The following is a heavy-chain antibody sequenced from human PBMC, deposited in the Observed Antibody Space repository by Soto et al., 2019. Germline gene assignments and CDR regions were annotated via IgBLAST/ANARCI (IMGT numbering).Heavy chain of an antibody. CDR2: ISYDGSNK. J-gene: IGHJ4*02. CDR3: AKGRWLEIDY. Sequence: QVQLVESGGGVVQPGRSLRLSCAASGFTFSSYGMHWVRQAPGKGLEWVAVISYDGSNKYYADSVKGRFTISRDNSKNTLYLQMNSLRAEDTAVYYCAKGRWLEIDYWGQGTLVTVSS. D-gene: IGHD6-19*01. V-gene: IGHV3-30*18. CDR1: GFTFSSYG.